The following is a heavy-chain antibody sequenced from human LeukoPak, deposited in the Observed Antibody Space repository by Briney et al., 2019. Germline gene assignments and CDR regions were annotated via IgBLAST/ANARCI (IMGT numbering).Heavy chain of an antibody. CDR1: GFTVSSNY. J-gene: IGHJ3*02. CDR3: ARDGSIVGIQDAFDI. V-gene: IGHV3-53*01. CDR2: IYSGGST. Sequence: GGSLRLSCAASGFTVSSNYMSWVRQAPGKGLEWVSVIYSGGSTYYADSVKGRFTISRDNSKNTLYLQMNSLRAEDTAVYYCARDGSIVGIQDAFDIWGQGTMVTVSS. D-gene: IGHD3-22*01.